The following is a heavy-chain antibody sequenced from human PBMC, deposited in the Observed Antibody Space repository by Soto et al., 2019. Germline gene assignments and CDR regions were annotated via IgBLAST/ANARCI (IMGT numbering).Heavy chain of an antibody. Sequence: QVQLVESGGGVVQPGTSLRLSCAASGFTFTAFAVHWVRQAPGKGLEWVGVISYDGRQSRYADSVKGRLTLSRDDSKNTVFLQMNSLTTEDTAIYYCAKDRYFDSYYFVYWGQGTRVTVSS. J-gene: IGHJ4*02. D-gene: IGHD3-9*01. CDR1: GFTFTAFA. CDR3: AKDRYFDSYYFVY. CDR2: ISYDGRQS. V-gene: IGHV3-30*04.